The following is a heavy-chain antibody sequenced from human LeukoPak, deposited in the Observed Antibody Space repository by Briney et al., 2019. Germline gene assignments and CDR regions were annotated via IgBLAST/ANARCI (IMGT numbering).Heavy chain of an antibody. J-gene: IGHJ4*02. CDR1: GFNVRSNY. V-gene: IGHV3-53*01. D-gene: IGHD5/OR15-5a*01. Sequence: GGSLRLSCAVSGFNVRSNYMTWVRQAPGKGLEWVSVLHSGGDTYYADSVRGRFTISRDNSENMLFLQVNGLRADDSAIYYCARGKVYYYYDYWGQGTLVTVSS. CDR3: ARGKVYYYYDY. CDR2: LHSGGDT.